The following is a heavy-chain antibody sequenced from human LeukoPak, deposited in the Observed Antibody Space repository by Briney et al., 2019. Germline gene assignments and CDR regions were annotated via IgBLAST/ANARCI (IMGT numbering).Heavy chain of an antibody. V-gene: IGHV4-59*01. D-gene: IGHD3-3*01. CDR2: IYHNGRT. J-gene: IGHJ4*02. CDR1: GASFSNDY. Sequence: PSETLSLTCTVSGASFSNDYWSWVRQPPGKGLEWIGYIYHNGRTNYSPSLKSRIIMSIDTSQNQFSLKLTSVTAADTAVYYCARASEGIGYFDTWGRGSLVTVSS. CDR3: ARASEGIGYFDT.